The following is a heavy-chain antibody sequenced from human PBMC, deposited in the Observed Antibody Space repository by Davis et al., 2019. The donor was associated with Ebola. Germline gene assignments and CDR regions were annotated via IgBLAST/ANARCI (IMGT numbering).Heavy chain of an antibody. CDR2: INPSGSTT. CDR1: GYTFTSYY. V-gene: IGHV1-46*01. Sequence: AASVKVSCKASGYTFTSYYMHWVRQAPGQGLEWMGVINPSGSTTSYAQKLQGRVTMTTDTSTSTAYMELRSLRSDDTAVYYCARVVTVGIDAFDIWGQGTMVTVSS. CDR3: ARVVTVGIDAFDI. J-gene: IGHJ3*02. D-gene: IGHD4-23*01.